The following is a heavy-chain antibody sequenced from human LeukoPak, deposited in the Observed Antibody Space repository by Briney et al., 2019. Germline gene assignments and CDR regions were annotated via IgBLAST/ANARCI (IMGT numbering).Heavy chain of an antibody. Sequence: PSETLSLTCTVSGVSISSYYCSWIRQPPGKGLEWIGYISTSGSTDYSPSLKSRVTISVDRSKNQCSLNLSSVTAADTAVYYCARHDEGSGWYRSYIDLWGRGTLVIDSS. CDR2: ISTSGST. CDR1: GVSISSYY. V-gene: IGHV4-4*09. D-gene: IGHD6-19*01. CDR3: ARHDEGSGWYRSYIDL. J-gene: IGHJ2*01.